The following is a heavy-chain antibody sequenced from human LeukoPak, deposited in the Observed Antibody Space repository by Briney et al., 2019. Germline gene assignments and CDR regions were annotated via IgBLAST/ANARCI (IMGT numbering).Heavy chain of an antibody. D-gene: IGHD3-22*01. J-gene: IGHJ4*02. V-gene: IGHV3-11*04. CDR1: GFTFSDYY. CDR2: ISSGGRTI. CDR3: ARRVIVVGLDY. Sequence: GGSLRLSCAASGFTFSDYYMSWIRQAPGKGLEWVSYISSGGRTIYYADSVKGRFTISRDNAKNSLYLQMNSLRAEDTAVYYCARRVIVVGLDYWGQGTLVTVSS.